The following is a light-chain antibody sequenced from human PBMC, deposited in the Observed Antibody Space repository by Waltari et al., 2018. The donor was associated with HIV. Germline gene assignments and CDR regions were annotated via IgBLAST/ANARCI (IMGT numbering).Light chain of an antibody. Sequence: EIVLTQSPGTLSLSPGERATLSCRASQSVSSSYLAWYQQKPGQAPRLLIFAASTRATGLPARFSGSGSGTEFTLTISSLQSEDFAVYYCQQYNNWPPAFGQGTKVEIK. CDR2: AAS. CDR3: QQYNNWPPA. V-gene: IGKV3-15*01. CDR1: QSVSSSY. J-gene: IGKJ1*01.